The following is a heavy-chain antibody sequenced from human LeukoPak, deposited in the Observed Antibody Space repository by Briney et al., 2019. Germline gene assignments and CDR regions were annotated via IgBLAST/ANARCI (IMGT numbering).Heavy chain of an antibody. Sequence: PSETLSLTCAVYGGSFSGYYWSWIRQPPGKGLEWIGEINHSGSTNYNPSLKSRVTISVDTSKNQFSLKLSSVTAADTAVYYWARMDRSRSDAFDIWGQGTFVTVSS. V-gene: IGHV4-34*01. CDR1: GGSFSGYY. CDR3: ARMDRSRSDAFDI. CDR2: INHSGST. J-gene: IGHJ3*02. D-gene: IGHD2-2*01.